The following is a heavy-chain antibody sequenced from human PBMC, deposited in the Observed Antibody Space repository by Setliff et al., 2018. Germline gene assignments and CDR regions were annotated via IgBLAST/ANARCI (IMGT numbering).Heavy chain of an antibody. J-gene: IGHJ6*02. CDR2: IYYTTNG. D-gene: IGHD4-17*01. CDR1: GDSISSGDDF. V-gene: IGHV4-30-4*08. CDR3: ARDRAYGDGYYYYGMDV. Sequence: SETLSLTCTVSGDSISSGDDFWSWIRQPPGKGLEWIGSIYYTTNGHYNPSLKSRVTISVDTSKNQFSLKLSSVTAADTAVYYCARDRAYGDGYYYYGMDVWGQGTTVTVSS.